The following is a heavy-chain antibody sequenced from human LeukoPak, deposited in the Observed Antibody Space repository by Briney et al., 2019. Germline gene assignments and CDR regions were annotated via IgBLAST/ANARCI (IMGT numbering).Heavy chain of an antibody. CDR3: AKGDYYDSSGYYYFDY. CDR1: GFTFSSYA. Sequence: GGSLRLSCAASGFTFSSYAMSWVRQAPGKGLEWVSAISGSGGSTYYADSVKGRFTISRDNSKNTLYLQMNSLRAEDTAVYYCAKGDYYDSSGYYYFDYWGQGTLVTVFS. V-gene: IGHV3-23*01. D-gene: IGHD3-22*01. J-gene: IGHJ4*02. CDR2: ISGSGGST.